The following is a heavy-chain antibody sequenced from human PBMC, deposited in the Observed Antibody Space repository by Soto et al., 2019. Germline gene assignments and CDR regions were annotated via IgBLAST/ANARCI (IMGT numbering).Heavy chain of an antibody. D-gene: IGHD4-4*01. V-gene: IGHV3-30*18. CDR1: GFTFSSYG. CDR3: AKDRHDYSNDFDY. Sequence: QVQLVESGGGVVQPGRSLRLSCVVSGFTFSSYGMHWVRQAPGKGLEWVAVLSYDGSNKYYADSVKGRFTISRDNSKNTVYLQMNSLRAEDTAVYYCAKDRHDYSNDFDYWGQGTLVTVSS. J-gene: IGHJ4*02. CDR2: LSYDGSNK.